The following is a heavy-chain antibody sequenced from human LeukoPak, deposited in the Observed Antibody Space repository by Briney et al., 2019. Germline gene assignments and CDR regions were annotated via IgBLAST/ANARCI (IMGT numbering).Heavy chain of an antibody. CDR2: IYHSGYT. D-gene: IGHD3-22*01. V-gene: IGHV4-59*01. CDR1: SDSISSYY. Sequence: SETLSLTCTVSSDSISSYYWSWIRQFPGKGLEWIGYIYHSGYTNYNPSPRGRVTISEDTSKKQFSLKLSSVTAADTAVYYCARDRNYYDSSGYYFANWGQGTLVTVSS. J-gene: IGHJ4*02. CDR3: ARDRNYYDSSGYYFAN.